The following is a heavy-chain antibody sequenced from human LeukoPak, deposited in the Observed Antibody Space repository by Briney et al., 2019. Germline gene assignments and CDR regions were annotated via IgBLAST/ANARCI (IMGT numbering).Heavy chain of an antibody. V-gene: IGHV4-38-2*01. CDR3: ARLTCSSTSCYAGIDSWFDP. J-gene: IGHJ5*02. Sequence: SETLSLTCAVSGYSISSGYYWGWIRQPPGKGLEWIGSIYHSGSTYYNPSLKSRVTISVDTSKNQFSLKLSSVTAADTAVYYCARLTCSSTSCYAGIDSWFDPWGQGTLVTVSS. CDR1: GYSISSGYY. CDR2: IYHSGST. D-gene: IGHD2-2*01.